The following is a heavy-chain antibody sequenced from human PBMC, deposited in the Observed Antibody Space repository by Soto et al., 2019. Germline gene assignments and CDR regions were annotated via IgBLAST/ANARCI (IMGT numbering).Heavy chain of an antibody. CDR3: ARLYCSSSTCDSWFDP. J-gene: IGHJ5*02. CDR2: IDPRDSYT. D-gene: IGHD2-2*01. V-gene: IGHV5-10-1*03. CDR1: GYTFTTFW. Sequence: EVQLVQSGAEVKKPGESLRISCTGFGYTFTTFWISWVRQMPGRGLEWMGRIDPRDSYTKYSPSFEGHVTISADKSTRPAYLQWGSLKASDTAMYYCARLYCSSSTCDSWFDPWGQGTLVTVSS.